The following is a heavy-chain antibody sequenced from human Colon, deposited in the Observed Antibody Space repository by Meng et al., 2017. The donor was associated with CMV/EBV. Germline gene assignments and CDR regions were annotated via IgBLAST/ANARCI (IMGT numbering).Heavy chain of an antibody. J-gene: IGHJ6*02. D-gene: IGHD1/OR15-1a*01. CDR1: GFIFDEHA. CDR3: ASQSANNYYYAMDV. Sequence: SLKISCAVSGFIFDEHAMHWVRQAPGKGLEWVSGISWNSGRIAYADSVKGRFTISRDNAQKSLYLQMNSLRPEDTALYYCASQSANNYYYAMDVWGQGTTVTVSS. CDR2: ISWNSGRI. V-gene: IGHV3-9*01.